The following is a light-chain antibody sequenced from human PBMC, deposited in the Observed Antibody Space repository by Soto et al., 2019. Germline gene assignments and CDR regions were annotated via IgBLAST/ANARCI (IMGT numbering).Light chain of an antibody. V-gene: IGKV3-20*01. CDR3: QQYDSSPRT. J-gene: IGKJ1*01. CDR1: QSVSSY. CDR2: DTS. Sequence: EIVLTQSPATLSLSPGERATLSCRASQSVSSYLAWYQQKPGQAPRLLIYDTSSRATGIPDRFSGSGSGTDFTLTISRLEPEDFAVYHCQQYDSSPRTFGQGTKVDIK.